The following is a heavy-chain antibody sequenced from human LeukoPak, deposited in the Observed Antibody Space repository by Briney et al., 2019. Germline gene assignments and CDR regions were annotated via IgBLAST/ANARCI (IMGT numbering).Heavy chain of an antibody. CDR3: ARAAQPYGSGSYAFDI. D-gene: IGHD3-10*01. CDR1: GYTFIGYY. J-gene: IGHJ3*02. V-gene: IGHV1-2*02. CDR2: INPNSGGT. Sequence: GASVQVSCKASGYTFIGYYMHWVRPAPGQGLVWMRWINPNSGGTNYAQKFHGRVTMTRDTSISTAYMELSRLRSDDTAVYYCARAAQPYGSGSYAFDIWGQGTMVTVSS.